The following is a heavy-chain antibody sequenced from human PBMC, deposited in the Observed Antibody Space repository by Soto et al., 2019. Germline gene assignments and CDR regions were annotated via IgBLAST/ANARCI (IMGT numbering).Heavy chain of an antibody. V-gene: IGHV3-9*01. CDR2: INWDGYSI. D-gene: IGHD3-3*01. Sequence: SLRLSCVASGINFDDHFMHWVRQVPGKGLEWVGHINWDGYSIGYGDSVRGRFTISRDNAKSTLYLQMNRLRPADTAVYYCARSWSGSTSGRVDVWGQGTTVTVSS. CDR1: GINFDDHF. CDR3: ARSWSGSTSGRVDV. J-gene: IGHJ6*02.